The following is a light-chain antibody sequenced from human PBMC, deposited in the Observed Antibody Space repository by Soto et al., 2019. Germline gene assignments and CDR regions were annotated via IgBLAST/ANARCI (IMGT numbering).Light chain of an antibody. J-gene: IGKJ4*01. CDR1: QSVSSSY. V-gene: IGKV3-20*01. CDR2: GAS. CDR3: QKYGSSPLT. Sequence: EIVLTQSPGPLSLSPGERATLSCRASQSVSSSYLAWYQQKPGQAPRLLIYGASSRATGIPDRFSGSGSGTDFTLTISRLEPEDFAVYYCQKYGSSPLTFGGGTKVDIK.